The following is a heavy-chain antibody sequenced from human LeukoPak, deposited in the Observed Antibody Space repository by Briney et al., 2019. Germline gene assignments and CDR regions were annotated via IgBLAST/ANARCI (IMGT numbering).Heavy chain of an antibody. D-gene: IGHD3-22*01. CDR3: AREYYYDSSGYYSPFDY. Sequence: ASVKVSCKASGYTFTSYGISWVRQAPGQGLEWMGWISAYNGNTNYAQKLQGRVTMTTDTSTSTAYMELRSLRSDDTAVYYCAREYYYDSSGYYSPFDYWGQGTLVTVSS. CDR2: ISAYNGNT. J-gene: IGHJ4*02. V-gene: IGHV1-18*01. CDR1: GYTFTSYG.